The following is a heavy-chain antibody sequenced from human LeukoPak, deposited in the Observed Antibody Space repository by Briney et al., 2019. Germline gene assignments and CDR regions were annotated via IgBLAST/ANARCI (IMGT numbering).Heavy chain of an antibody. CDR1: GGSFSGYY. J-gene: IGHJ4*02. CDR3: ARGKAITFGGVIVIPSLELPNFDY. Sequence: PSETLSLTCAVYGGSFSGYYWSWIRKPPGKGLEWIGEINHSGSTNYNPSLKSRVTISVDTPKNQFSLKLSSVTAADTAVYYCARGKAITFGGVIVIPSLELPNFDYWGQGTLVTVSS. D-gene: IGHD3-16*02. V-gene: IGHV4-34*01. CDR2: INHSGST.